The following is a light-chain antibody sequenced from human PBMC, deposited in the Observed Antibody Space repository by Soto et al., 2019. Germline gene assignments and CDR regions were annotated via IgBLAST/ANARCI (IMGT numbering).Light chain of an antibody. CDR3: QSYDSSLSGSGV. CDR1: SSNIGAGYD. Sequence: QSVLTQPPSVSGAPGQRVTISCTGSSSNIGAGYDEHWYQQLPGTAPKLLIYGNSNRPSGVPDRFSGSKSGTSASLAITGLQAEDEADYYCQSYDSSLSGSGVFGGGTQLTVL. V-gene: IGLV1-40*01. J-gene: IGLJ2*01. CDR2: GNS.